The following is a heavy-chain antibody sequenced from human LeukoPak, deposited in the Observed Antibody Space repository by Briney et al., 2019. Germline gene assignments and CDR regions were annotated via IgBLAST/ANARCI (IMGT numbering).Heavy chain of an antibody. CDR3: VRDLAYCGGDCYHNWFDP. D-gene: IGHD2-21*02. J-gene: IGHJ5*02. Sequence: SDTLSLTCTVSGVSISSYYWSWIRQPAGKGLEWIGRIYTSGSTNYNPSLKSRVTMSVDTSKNQFSLKLSSVTAADTAVYYCVRDLAYCGGDCYHNWFDPWGQGTLVTVSS. CDR1: GVSISSYY. CDR2: IYTSGST. V-gene: IGHV4-4*07.